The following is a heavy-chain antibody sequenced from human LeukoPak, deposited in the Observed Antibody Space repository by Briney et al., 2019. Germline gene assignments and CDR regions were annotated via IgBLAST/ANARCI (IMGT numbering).Heavy chain of an antibody. Sequence: GGSLRLSCAASGFTFSSYAMSWVRQAPGKGLEWVSAISGSGGSTYYADSVKGRFTISRDNSKNTLYLQMNSLRAEDTAVYYCAKDYYDSSGYYYADAFDIWGQGTMVTVSS. CDR1: GFTFSSYA. CDR3: AKDYYDSSGYYYADAFDI. D-gene: IGHD3-22*01. J-gene: IGHJ3*02. V-gene: IGHV3-23*01. CDR2: ISGSGGST.